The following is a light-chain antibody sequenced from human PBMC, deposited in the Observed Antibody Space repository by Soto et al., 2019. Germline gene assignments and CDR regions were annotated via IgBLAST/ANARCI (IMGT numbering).Light chain of an antibody. J-gene: IGKJ1*01. V-gene: IGKV3-15*01. CDR3: QQYNNWSGT. CDR2: GAS. CDR1: QSVSSN. Sequence: EIVMTQSPATLSVSPGERATLSCRASQSVSSNLAWYQQKPGQAPRLLIYGASTRATGIPARFSGSGSGTEFTLTISSLQSEDVAVYYCQQYNNWSGTFGQGTKVDIK.